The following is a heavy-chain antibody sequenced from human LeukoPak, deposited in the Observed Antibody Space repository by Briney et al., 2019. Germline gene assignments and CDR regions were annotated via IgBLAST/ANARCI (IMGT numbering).Heavy chain of an antibody. CDR2: IIPIFGTG. D-gene: IGHD3-9*01. CDR1: GGTFSSYA. CDR3: ATTYIRYFDWLLDY. J-gene: IGHJ4*02. V-gene: IGHV1-69*05. Sequence: SVKLSCKASGGTFSSYAISWVRQAPGQGLEWMGRIIPIFGTGNYAQKFQGRVTITTDESTSTAYMELSSLRSEDTAVYYCATTYIRYFDWLLDYWGQGTLVTVSS.